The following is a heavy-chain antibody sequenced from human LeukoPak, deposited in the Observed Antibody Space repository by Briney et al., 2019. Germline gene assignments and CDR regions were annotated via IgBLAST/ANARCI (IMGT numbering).Heavy chain of an antibody. CDR3: ARVGGGPGSYYRAIDY. D-gene: IGHD3-10*01. J-gene: IGHJ4*02. Sequence: ASVKVFCKASGYTFTSHYIHWVRQAPGQGLEWMGIINPCGGSTSYAQKFQGRVTMTRDTSTSTVYMELSSLRSEDTAVYYCARVGGGPGSYYRAIDYWGQGTLVTVSS. V-gene: IGHV1-46*01. CDR2: INPCGGST. CDR1: GYTFTSHY.